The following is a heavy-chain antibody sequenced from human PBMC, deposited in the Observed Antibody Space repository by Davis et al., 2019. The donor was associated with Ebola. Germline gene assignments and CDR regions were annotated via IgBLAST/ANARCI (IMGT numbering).Heavy chain of an antibody. CDR3: VKKGHYDSSGYYGPFDY. Sequence: GESLKISCAASGFTFSTYAMGWVRQAPGKGLEWVSVVSGRATTIYYADSVKGRFTISRDNSKNTLYLQMNSLRAEDTALYYCVKKGHYDSSGYYGPFDYWGQGTLVTVSS. J-gene: IGHJ4*02. CDR1: GFTFSTYA. D-gene: IGHD3-22*01. CDR2: VSGRATTI. V-gene: IGHV3-23*01.